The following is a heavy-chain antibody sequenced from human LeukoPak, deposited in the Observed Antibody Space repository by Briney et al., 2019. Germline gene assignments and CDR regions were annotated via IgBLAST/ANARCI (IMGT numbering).Heavy chain of an antibody. CDR2: IYPGESDT. Sequence: GESLKISCKGSGYSFTTYWIGWVRQMPGKGLEWMGIIYPGESDTRYSPSFQGQVTISADKSISTAYLQWGSLKASDTAMYYCARTQSNYVIDYWGQGTLVTVSS. V-gene: IGHV5-51*01. CDR3: ARTQSNYVIDY. J-gene: IGHJ4*02. CDR1: GYSFTTYW. D-gene: IGHD4-11*01.